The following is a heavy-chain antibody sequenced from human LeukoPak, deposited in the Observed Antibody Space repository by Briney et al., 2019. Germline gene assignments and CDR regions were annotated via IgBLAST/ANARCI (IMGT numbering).Heavy chain of an antibody. D-gene: IGHD4-23*01. J-gene: IGHJ4*02. Sequence: SETLSLTCTVSGGSISSSSYYWGWIRQPPGKGLEWIGSIYYSGSTYYNPSLKSRVTISVDTSKNQFSLKLSSVTAADTAVYYCARYGGNSLNFDYWGQGTLVTVSS. CDR3: ARYGGNSLNFDY. CDR2: IYYSGST. V-gene: IGHV4-39*01. CDR1: GGSISSSSYY.